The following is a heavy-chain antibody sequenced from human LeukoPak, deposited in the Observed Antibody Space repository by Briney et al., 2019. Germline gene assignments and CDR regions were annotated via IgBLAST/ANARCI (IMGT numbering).Heavy chain of an antibody. Sequence: GESLKISCAGYGYTFSTYYIGWVRQMPGKGLEWMAIIHPCGSNIRFSTSVQSPVTISADKYITAAYLQWTMLKASDTAMYYCATYNTVWPVFWGLGTLVTVSS. V-gene: IGHV5-51*01. J-gene: IGHJ4*02. CDR2: IHPCGSNI. CDR3: ATYNTVWPVF. CDR1: GYTFSTYY. D-gene: IGHD3-10*01.